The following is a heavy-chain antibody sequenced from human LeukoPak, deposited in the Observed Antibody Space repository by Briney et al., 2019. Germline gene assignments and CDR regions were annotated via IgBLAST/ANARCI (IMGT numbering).Heavy chain of an antibody. CDR3: AREWFLMYYMDV. CDR2: INHSGST. D-gene: IGHD3-22*01. CDR1: GGSFSGYY. J-gene: IGHJ6*03. V-gene: IGHV4-34*01. Sequence: SETLSLTCAVYGGSFSGYYWSWIRQPPGKGLEWIGEINHSGSTNYNPSLKSRVTISVDTSKNQFSLKLSSVTAADTAVYYCAREWFLMYYMDVWGKGTTVTVSS.